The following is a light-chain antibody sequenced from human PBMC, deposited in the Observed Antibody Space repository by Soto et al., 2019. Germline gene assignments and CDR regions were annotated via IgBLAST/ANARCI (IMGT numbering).Light chain of an antibody. J-gene: IGKJ1*01. CDR3: QQYNNWPPWT. CDR2: GAS. CDR1: QSVSSN. Sequence: EIVMTQSPATLYVSPGERATLSCRASQSVSSNLAWYQLKPGQPPRLLIYGASTRATGIPARFSGSGSGTEFTLTISSLQSEDFAVYYCQQYNNWPPWTFGQGTKVEIK. V-gene: IGKV3-15*01.